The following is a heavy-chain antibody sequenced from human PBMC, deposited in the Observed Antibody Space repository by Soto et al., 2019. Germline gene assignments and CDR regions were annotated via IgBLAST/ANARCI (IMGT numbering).Heavy chain of an antibody. V-gene: IGHV4-39*01. J-gene: IGHJ4*02. D-gene: IGHD2-15*01. CDR3: ASQDIVVVVAPEPYYFDY. Sequence: SETLSLTCTVSGGSISSSSYYWGRIRQPPGKGLEWIGSIYYSGSTYYNPSLKSRVTISVDTSKNQFSLKLSSVTAADTAVYYCASQDIVVVVAPEPYYFDYWGQGTLVTVSS. CDR1: GGSISSSSYY. CDR2: IYYSGST.